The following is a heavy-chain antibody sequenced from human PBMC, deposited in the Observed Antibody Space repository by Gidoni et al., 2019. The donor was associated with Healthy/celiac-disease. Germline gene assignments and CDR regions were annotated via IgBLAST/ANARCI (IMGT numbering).Heavy chain of an antibody. J-gene: IGHJ3*02. CDR1: GFTFRLYA. Sequence: EVQLLESGGGLVQPGGSLRLSCAASGFTFRLYAMSWVRQAPGKGLEWVSAISGSGGSTYYADSVKGRFTISRDNSKNTLYLQMNSLRAEDTAVYYCAKAGPDYDILPSEAFDIWGQGTMVTVSS. CDR3: AKAGPDYDILPSEAFDI. CDR2: ISGSGGST. D-gene: IGHD3-9*01. V-gene: IGHV3-23*01.